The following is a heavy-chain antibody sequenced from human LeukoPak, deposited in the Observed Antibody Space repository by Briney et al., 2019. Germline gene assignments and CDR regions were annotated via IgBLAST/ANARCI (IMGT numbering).Heavy chain of an antibody. V-gene: IGHV3-30*02. CDR2: IRYDGSNK. CDR1: GFTFSSYG. CDR3: ANESAAITGGIDY. Sequence: PGGSLRLSCAASGFTFSSYGMHWVRQAPGKGLEWVAFIRYDGSNKYYADSVKGRFTISRDNSKNTLYLQMNSLRAEDTAVYYCANESAAITGGIDYWGQGTLVTVSS. D-gene: IGHD2-2*01. J-gene: IGHJ4*02.